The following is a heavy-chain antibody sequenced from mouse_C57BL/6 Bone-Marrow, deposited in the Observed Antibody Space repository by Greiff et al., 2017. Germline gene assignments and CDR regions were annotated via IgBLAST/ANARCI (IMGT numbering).Heavy chain of an antibody. J-gene: IGHJ1*03. D-gene: IGHD2-2*01. CDR1: GFTFSDYG. CDR3: ARSTMVAYWYFDV. V-gene: IGHV5-15*01. CDR2: ISNLAYSI. Sequence: DVKLVESGGGLVQPGGSLKLSCAASGFTFSDYGMAWVRQAPRKGPEWVAFISNLAYSIYYADTVTGRFTISRENAKNTLYLEMSSLRSEDTAMYYCARSTMVAYWYFDVWGTGTTVTVSS.